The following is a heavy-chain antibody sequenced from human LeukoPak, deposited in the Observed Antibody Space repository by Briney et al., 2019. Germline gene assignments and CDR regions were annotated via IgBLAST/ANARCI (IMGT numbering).Heavy chain of an antibody. Sequence: GESLKISCRGSGYSFATYWIGWVRQMPGKGLEWMGIIYPSDSDTRYSPSFQGQVTISADKSISTAYLQWSSLKASDTAMYYCARRERYSSSWYFDCWGQGTLVTVSS. J-gene: IGHJ4*02. CDR1: GYSFATYW. D-gene: IGHD6-13*01. CDR3: ARRERYSSSWYFDC. V-gene: IGHV5-51*01. CDR2: IYPSDSDT.